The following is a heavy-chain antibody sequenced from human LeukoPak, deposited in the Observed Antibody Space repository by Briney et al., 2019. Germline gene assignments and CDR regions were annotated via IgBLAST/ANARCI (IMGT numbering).Heavy chain of an antibody. CDR3: SRGGIIITFWGVIVPLPLDY. CDR2: INHSGST. Sequence: SETLSLTCAVYGGSFSGYYWSWIRQPPGKGLEWIGEINHSGSTNYNPSLTSRVTISVDTSKNQFSLTLSSVTAADTGVYFLSRGGIIITFWGVIVPLPLDYWGQGTLVTVSS. CDR1: GGSFSGYY. J-gene: IGHJ4*02. V-gene: IGHV4-34*01. D-gene: IGHD3-16*02.